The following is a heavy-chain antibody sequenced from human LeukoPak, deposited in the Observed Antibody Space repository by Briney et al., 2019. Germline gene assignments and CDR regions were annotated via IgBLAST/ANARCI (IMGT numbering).Heavy chain of an antibody. CDR2: IKQDGSET. J-gene: IGHJ4*02. CDR1: GFTFSSYA. CDR3: ARGGSGYSYGKIDS. V-gene: IGHV3-7*01. D-gene: IGHD5-18*01. Sequence: GGSLRLSCAASGFTFSSYAMNWVRQAPGKGLEWVANIKQDGSETYYVDSVKGRFTISRDNAKNSLYLQMNSLRDEDTAVYYCARGGSGYSYGKIDSWGQGILVTVSS.